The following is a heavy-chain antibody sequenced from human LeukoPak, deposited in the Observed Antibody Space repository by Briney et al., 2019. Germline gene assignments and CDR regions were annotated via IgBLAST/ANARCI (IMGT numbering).Heavy chain of an antibody. J-gene: IGHJ4*02. V-gene: IGHV4-34*01. CDR3: ARGRGDY. Sequence: SETLSLTCAVYGGSFSGYYWSWIRQPPGKGLEWIGEINHSGSTNYNPSLKSRVTISVDTSKNQFSLKLSSVTAADTAVYYCARGRGDYWGQGTLVTVSS. CDR1: GGSFSGYY. CDR2: INHSGST. D-gene: IGHD3-10*01.